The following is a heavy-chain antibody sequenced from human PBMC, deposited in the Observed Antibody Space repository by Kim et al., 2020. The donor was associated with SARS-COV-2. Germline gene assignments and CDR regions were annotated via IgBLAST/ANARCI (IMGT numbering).Heavy chain of an antibody. V-gene: IGHV1-69*13. Sequence: SVKVSCKASGGTFSSYAISWVRQAPGQGLEWMGGIIPIFGTANYAQKFQGRVTITADESTSTAYMELSSLRSEDTAVYYCASVGSQLGYCSSTSCYWDGMDVWGQGTTVTVSS. CDR2: IIPIFGTA. CDR1: GGTFSSYA. D-gene: IGHD2-2*01. CDR3: ASVGSQLGYCSSTSCYWDGMDV. J-gene: IGHJ6*02.